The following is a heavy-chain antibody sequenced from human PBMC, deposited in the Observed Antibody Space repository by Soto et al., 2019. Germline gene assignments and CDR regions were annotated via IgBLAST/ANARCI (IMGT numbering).Heavy chain of an antibody. Sequence: QVQLLQSGAEVKKPGSSVKVSCKVSGGAFSNYDLNWVRHGPGQRLEWLGGIIPLHNTSNYSLKFLGRVTVTADISSTTVYMELNSLTSDDTATYYCASWSNWNPLYYDGLDVWGQGTTVTVSS. V-gene: IGHV1-69*06. CDR1: GGAFSNYD. J-gene: IGHJ6*02. D-gene: IGHD1-20*01. CDR2: IIPLHNTS. CDR3: ASWSNWNPLYYDGLDV.